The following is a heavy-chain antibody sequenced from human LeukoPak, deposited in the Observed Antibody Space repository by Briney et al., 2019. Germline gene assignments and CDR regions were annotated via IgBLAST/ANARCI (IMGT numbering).Heavy chain of an antibody. J-gene: IGHJ6*02. CDR3: TTDENWNYARKDV. V-gene: IGHV3-15*04. CDR2: TVSEIDGGTT. D-gene: IGHD1-7*01. Sequence: GGSLRLSCAASGFTFNYAWMSWVRQVPGKGLEWVGQTVSEIDGGTTDYAAPVKGRFTISRDDSKGTLYLQMNSLKIEDTAVYYCTTDENWNYARKDVWGQGATVIVSS. CDR1: GFTFNYAW.